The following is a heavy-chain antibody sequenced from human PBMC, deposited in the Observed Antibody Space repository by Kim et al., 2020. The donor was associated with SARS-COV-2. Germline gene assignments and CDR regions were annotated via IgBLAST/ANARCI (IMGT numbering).Heavy chain of an antibody. D-gene: IGHD3-10*01. V-gene: IGHV1-2*02. CDR1: GYTFTGYY. Sequence: ASVKVSCKASGYTFTGYYMHWVRQAPGQGLEWMGWINPNSGGTNYAQKLQGRVTMTRDTSISTAYMELSRLRSDDTAVYYCARFAAYYYGSGSYHNQARAFDIWGQGTMVTVSS. CDR3: ARFAAYYYGSGSYHNQARAFDI. J-gene: IGHJ3*02. CDR2: INPNSGGT.